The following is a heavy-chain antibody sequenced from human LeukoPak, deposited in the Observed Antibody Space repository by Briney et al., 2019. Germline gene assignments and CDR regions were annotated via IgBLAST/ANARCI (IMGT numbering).Heavy chain of an antibody. CDR2: IYPGDSNT. Sequence: GESLKISCNASGYSFTNYWIGWVRQMPGKGLEWMGIIYPGDSNTRYSPSFQGQVTISADKSISTAYLRWSSLRASDTAMYYCARRDSSSWTMDVWGKGTTVTVSS. V-gene: IGHV5-51*01. J-gene: IGHJ6*03. CDR3: ARRDSSSWTMDV. D-gene: IGHD6-13*01. CDR1: GYSFTNYW.